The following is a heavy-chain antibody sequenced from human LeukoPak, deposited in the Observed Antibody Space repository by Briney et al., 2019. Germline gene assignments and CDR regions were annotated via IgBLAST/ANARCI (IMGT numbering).Heavy chain of an antibody. CDR2: IIPIFGTA. CDR3: ARVLGIVVPAAPPDYYFDY. V-gene: IGHV1-69*13. D-gene: IGHD2-2*01. J-gene: IGHJ4*02. Sequence: SVKVSCKASGGTFSSYAISRVRQAPGQGLEWMGGIIPIFGTANYAQKFQGRVTITADESTSTAYMELSSLRSEDTAVYYCARVLGIVVPAAPPDYYFDYWGQGTLVTVSS. CDR1: GGTFSSYA.